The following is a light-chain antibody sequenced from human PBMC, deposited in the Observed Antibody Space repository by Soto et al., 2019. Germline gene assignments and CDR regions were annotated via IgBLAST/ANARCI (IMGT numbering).Light chain of an antibody. J-gene: IGKJ1*01. V-gene: IGKV1-5*03. CDR3: QHYKESST. CDR1: QSISSW. CDR2: EAS. Sequence: DIQMTQSPSTLSASVGDRITITCRASQSISSWCAWYQQKPGKAPKLLIYEASSSEIGAPQRFSGSGFGTEFTLTISSLQPDDFATYYCQHYKESSTFGQGTRLEIK.